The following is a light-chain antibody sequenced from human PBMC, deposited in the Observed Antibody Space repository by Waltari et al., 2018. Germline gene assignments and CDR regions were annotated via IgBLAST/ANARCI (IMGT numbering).Light chain of an antibody. Sequence: SCRASESVSSYVAWYPQKPGQAPRLLIYDASSRATGIPARFSGSGSGTDFTLTISSLEPEDFAVYYCQQRSNWPRTFGQGTKVEI. V-gene: IGKV3-11*01. CDR3: QQRSNWPRT. CDR2: DAS. CDR1: ESVSSY. J-gene: IGKJ1*01.